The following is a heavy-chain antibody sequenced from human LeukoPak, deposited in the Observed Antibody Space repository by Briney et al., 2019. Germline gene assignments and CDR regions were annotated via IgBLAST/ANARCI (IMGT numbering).Heavy chain of an antibody. V-gene: IGHV4-59*01. CDR3: ARVFRNWFDP. CDR2: IYYSGST. Sequence: SETLSLTCTVSGGSISSYYWSWIRQPPGKGLEWIGYIYYSGSTNYNPSLKSRVTISVDASKNQFSLKLSSVTAADTALYYCARVFRNWFDPWGQGTLVTVSS. CDR1: GGSISSYY. J-gene: IGHJ5*02. D-gene: IGHD3-10*02.